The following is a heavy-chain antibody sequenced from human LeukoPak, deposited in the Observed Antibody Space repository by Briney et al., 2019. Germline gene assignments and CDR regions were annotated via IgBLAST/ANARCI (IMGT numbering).Heavy chain of an antibody. CDR1: GGSISSGGYY. D-gene: IGHD6-13*01. CDR3: ARGWDSSSWMLDY. J-gene: IGHJ4*02. CDR2: IYYSGST. Sequence: SETLSLTCTVSGGSISSGGYYWSWIRQPPGKGLEWIGYIYYSGSTYYNPSLKSRVTISVDTSKNQFSLKLSSVTAADTAVYYCARGWDSSSWMLDYWGQGTLVTVSS. V-gene: IGHV4-30-4*08.